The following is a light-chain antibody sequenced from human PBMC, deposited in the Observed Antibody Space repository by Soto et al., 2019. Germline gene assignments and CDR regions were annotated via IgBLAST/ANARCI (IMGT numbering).Light chain of an antibody. CDR3: QQYGSSPGT. Sequence: ENVFTQSPCTLSLSPGERATLSCRASQRVSSSYLDWYQQKSGQAPRLLIYGAASRATGVPDRFSGSGSGTDFTLTISRLEPEDFAAYYCQQYGSSPGTFGQGTKVDIK. CDR2: GAA. J-gene: IGKJ1*01. CDR1: QRVSSSY. V-gene: IGKV3-20*01.